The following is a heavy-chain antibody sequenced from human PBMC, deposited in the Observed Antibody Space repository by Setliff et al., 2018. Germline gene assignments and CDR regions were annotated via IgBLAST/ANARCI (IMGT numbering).Heavy chain of an antibody. CDR3: ARDGGEY. CDR1: GFTFSSYW. J-gene: IGHJ4*02. V-gene: IGHV3-7*01. D-gene: IGHD3-16*01. CDR2: IKQDGSTV. Sequence: GGSLRLSCAASGFTFSSYWMSWVRQAPGKGLEWVANIKQDGSTVFYADSVKGRFTISRDNAKNSLYLQMNSLRADDMAIYYCARDGGEYWGQGTLVTVSS.